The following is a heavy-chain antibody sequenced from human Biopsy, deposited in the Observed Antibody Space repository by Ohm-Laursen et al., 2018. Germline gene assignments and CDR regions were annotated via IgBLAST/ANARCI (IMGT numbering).Heavy chain of an antibody. V-gene: IGHV3-48*03. D-gene: IGHD1-26*01. Sequence: SLRLSCAASGFAFTLYEMNWVRQAPGTGMGWISYIYGGGSPVSYADSVKGRFTISRDNAQNSLYLHMNSLRAEDTAVYYCARLNSGTYDASDLWGQGTMVSVSS. CDR2: IYGGGSPV. CDR3: ARLNSGTYDASDL. CDR1: GFAFTLYE. J-gene: IGHJ3*01.